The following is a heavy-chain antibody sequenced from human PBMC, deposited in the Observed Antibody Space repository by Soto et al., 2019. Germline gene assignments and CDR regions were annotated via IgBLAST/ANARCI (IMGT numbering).Heavy chain of an antibody. D-gene: IGHD3-3*01. V-gene: IGHV1-3*01. CDR2: INAGNGNT. Sequence: ASVKVSCHASGYTFTSYAMNWVRQAPVQRLELMGWINAGNGNTKYSQKFQGRVTITRDTSASTAYMELSSLRSEDTAVYYCARGEYYDFWSGYYKGDAFDIWGQGTMVT. CDR1: GYTFTSYA. CDR3: ARGEYYDFWSGYYKGDAFDI. J-gene: IGHJ3*02.